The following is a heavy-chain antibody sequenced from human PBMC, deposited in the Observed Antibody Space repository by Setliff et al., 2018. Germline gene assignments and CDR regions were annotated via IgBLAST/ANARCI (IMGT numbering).Heavy chain of an antibody. J-gene: IGHJ4*02. Sequence: SETLSLTCTVSGGSISSHYWSWIRQPPGKGLEWIGSIYYSGSTHYNPSLNSRVAITVDTSETQFSLRLNSVTAADTSVYYCARLWISYESNTYFYPRYFDFWGQGTLVTVSS. CDR2: IYYSGST. CDR1: GGSISSHY. V-gene: IGHV4-59*11. CDR3: ARLWISYESNTYFYPRYFDF. D-gene: IGHD3-22*01.